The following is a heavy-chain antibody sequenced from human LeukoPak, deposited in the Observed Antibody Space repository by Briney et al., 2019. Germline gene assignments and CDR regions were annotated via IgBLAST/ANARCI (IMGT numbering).Heavy chain of an antibody. Sequence: SETLSLTCTVSGGSISSYYWSWIRQPPGKGLEWIGYIYGSGNTMYNPSLESRVTISMDTSKNQFSLKVTSVTAADMAVYYCARRSSTPNWYFDLWGRGTLVTVSS. V-gene: IGHV4-4*09. J-gene: IGHJ2*01. D-gene: IGHD6-13*01. CDR2: IYGSGNT. CDR3: ARRSSTPNWYFDL. CDR1: GGSISSYY.